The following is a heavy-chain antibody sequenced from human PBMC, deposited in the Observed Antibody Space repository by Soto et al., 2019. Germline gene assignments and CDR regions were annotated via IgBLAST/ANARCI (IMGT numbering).Heavy chain of an antibody. CDR3: AREVYGDYAPHFDY. CDR1: GGSISSYY. D-gene: IGHD4-17*01. J-gene: IGHJ4*02. V-gene: IGHV4-59*01. CDR2: IYYSGST. Sequence: SETLSLTCTVSGGSISSYYLSWIRQPPGKGLEWIGYIYYSGSTNYNPSLKSRVTISVDTSKNQFSLKLSSVTAADTAVYYCAREVYGDYAPHFDYWGQGTLVTVSS.